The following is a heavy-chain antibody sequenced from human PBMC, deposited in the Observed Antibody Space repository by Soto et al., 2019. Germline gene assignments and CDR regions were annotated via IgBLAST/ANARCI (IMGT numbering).Heavy chain of an antibody. Sequence: RGSLRISCASSGFPFSSYAMIWARQAPGKGLEWVSAISSSGGSTYYADSVKGRFTISRDNSKNTLYRQMNSLRAEDTAVYYCAKDRGYSSTNWFDPWGQGTMVTVSS. CDR2: ISSSGGST. V-gene: IGHV3-23*01. CDR1: GFPFSSYA. CDR3: AKDRGYSSTNWFDP. D-gene: IGHD6-19*01. J-gene: IGHJ5*02.